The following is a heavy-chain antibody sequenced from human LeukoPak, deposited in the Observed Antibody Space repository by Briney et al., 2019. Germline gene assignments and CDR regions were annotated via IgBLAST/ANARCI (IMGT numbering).Heavy chain of an antibody. V-gene: IGHV3-7*01. J-gene: IGHJ3*02. D-gene: IGHD2-8*02. Sequence: SGGSLRLSCAASGFTVSNYWMNWVRRAPGKGLEWVANISQDGSEKHYVDSVKGRFTISRDNAKSSLYLQMNSLRAEDTAIYFCARAWSRVDAFDIWGQGTTVTVSS. CDR2: ISQDGSEK. CDR1: GFTVSNYW. CDR3: ARAWSRVDAFDI.